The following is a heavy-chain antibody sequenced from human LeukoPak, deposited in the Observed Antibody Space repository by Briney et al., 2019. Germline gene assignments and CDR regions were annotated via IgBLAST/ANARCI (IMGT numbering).Heavy chain of an antibody. CDR1: GGTFSSYA. CDR2: IIPILGIA. Sequence: SVKVSCKASGGTFSSYAIGWVRQAPGQGLEWMGRIIPILGIANYAQKFQGRVTITADKSTSTAYMELSSLRSEDTAVYYCARASDRIAAAGQGYWGQGTLVTVSS. J-gene: IGHJ4*02. D-gene: IGHD6-13*01. CDR3: ARASDRIAAAGQGY. V-gene: IGHV1-69*04.